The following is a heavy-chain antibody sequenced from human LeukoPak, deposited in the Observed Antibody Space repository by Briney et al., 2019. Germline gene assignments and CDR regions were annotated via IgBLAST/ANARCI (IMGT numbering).Heavy chain of an antibody. V-gene: IGHV1-69*05. D-gene: IGHD6-19*01. Sequence: GSSVRVSYKASGGTVSNYTISWGRQAPGQGLEWRGGSNPIFGTANYAQKFQGRVTIPTDESTSTAYMELSSLRSEDTAVYYCARGGLGIAVAGKFDLWGQGTLVTVSS. CDR3: ARGGLGIAVAGKFDL. J-gene: IGHJ5*02. CDR1: GGTVSNYT. CDR2: SNPIFGTA.